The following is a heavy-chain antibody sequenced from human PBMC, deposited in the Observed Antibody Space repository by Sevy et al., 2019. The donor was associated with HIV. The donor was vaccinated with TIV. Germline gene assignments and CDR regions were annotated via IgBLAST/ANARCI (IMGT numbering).Heavy chain of an antibody. D-gene: IGHD3-3*01. Sequence: ASVKVSCKASGYTFTSYGISWVRQAPGQGLEWMGWISAYNGNTNYAQKLQGRVTMTTDTSTSTAYMELRSLRPDDTALYYCARDRLNARAYYDFWSCYSHYYYGMDVWGQGTTVTVSS. CDR1: GYTFTSYG. V-gene: IGHV1-18*01. CDR3: ARDRLNARAYYDFWSCYSHYYYGMDV. J-gene: IGHJ6*02. CDR2: ISAYNGNT.